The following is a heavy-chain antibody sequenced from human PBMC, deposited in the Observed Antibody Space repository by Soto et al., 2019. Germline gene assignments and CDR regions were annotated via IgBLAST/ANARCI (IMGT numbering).Heavy chain of an antibody. CDR1: GGSISSYY. J-gene: IGHJ4*02. V-gene: IGHV4-59*01. CDR3: ARDPGSWYFDS. CDR2: VYYSGST. Sequence: PSETLSLTCTVSGGSISSYYWSWIRQPPGKGLELIGYVYYSGSTNYNPPLRSRVNISVDTSKNQLSLKMSSVTAADTAVYYCARDPGSWYFDSWGQGILVTVSS. D-gene: IGHD3-10*01.